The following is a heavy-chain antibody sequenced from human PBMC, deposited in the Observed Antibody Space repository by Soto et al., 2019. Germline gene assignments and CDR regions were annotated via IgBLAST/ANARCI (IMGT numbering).Heavy chain of an antibody. D-gene: IGHD3-22*01. CDR2: ISAYNGNT. CDR3: ARVQTGDSSARPSAFDI. J-gene: IGHJ3*02. CDR1: GYTFTSYG. Sequence: QVQLVQSGAEVKKPGASVKVSCKASGYTFTSYGISWVRQAPGQGLEWMGWISAYNGNTNYAQKLQGRVTMTTDTSTSTAHRELRSLRSDDTAVYYCARVQTGDSSARPSAFDIWGQGTMVTVSS. V-gene: IGHV1-18*01.